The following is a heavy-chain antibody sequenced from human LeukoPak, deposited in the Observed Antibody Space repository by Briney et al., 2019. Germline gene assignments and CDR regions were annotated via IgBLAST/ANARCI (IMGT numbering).Heavy chain of an antibody. D-gene: IGHD5-12*01. Sequence: PGGSLRLSCAASGFTFSNYAMSWVCQAPGRGLEWVSAISGSSGLTYYADSVKGRFTISRDNSKNTLFLQMNSLRAEDTAVYYCAKDGLPGQVAGRFDYWGQGTLVTVSS. V-gene: IGHV3-23*01. CDR3: AKDGLPGQVAGRFDY. CDR2: ISGSSGLT. J-gene: IGHJ4*02. CDR1: GFTFSNYA.